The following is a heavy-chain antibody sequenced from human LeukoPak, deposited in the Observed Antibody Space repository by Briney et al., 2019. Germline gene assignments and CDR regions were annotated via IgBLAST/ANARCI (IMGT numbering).Heavy chain of an antibody. CDR3: ARGGFLEWLFAPSWWFDP. D-gene: IGHD3-3*01. CDR2: IYYSGST. Sequence: SETLSLTCTVSGGSISSYYWSWIRQPPGKGLEWIGYIYYSGSTNYNPSLKSRVTISVDTSKNQFSLKLSSVTAADTAVYYCARGGFLEWLFAPSWWFDPWGQGTLVTVSS. V-gene: IGHV4-59*01. CDR1: GGSISSYY. J-gene: IGHJ5*02.